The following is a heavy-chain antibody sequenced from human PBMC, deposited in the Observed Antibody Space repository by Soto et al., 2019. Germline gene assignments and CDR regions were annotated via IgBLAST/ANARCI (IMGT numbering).Heavy chain of an antibody. Sequence: SETLSLTCTVSGGSISTYYWSWIRQPPGKGLEWIGYIYYSGSTYYNPSLKSRVTISVDTSKNQFSLKLSSVTAADTAVYYCARETRGYSYGVDYWGQGTLVTVSS. CDR2: IYYSGST. CDR1: GGSISTYY. J-gene: IGHJ4*02. D-gene: IGHD5-18*01. CDR3: ARETRGYSYGVDY. V-gene: IGHV4-59*12.